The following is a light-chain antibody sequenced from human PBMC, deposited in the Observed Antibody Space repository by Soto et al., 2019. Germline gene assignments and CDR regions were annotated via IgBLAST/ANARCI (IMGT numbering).Light chain of an antibody. J-gene: IGKJ4*01. CDR3: QQYGSSQVT. V-gene: IGKV3-20*01. CDR1: QSVSSSY. Sequence: EIVLTQSPGTLSLSPGERATLSCRASQSVSSSYLAWYQQKPGQAPRLLIYGASSRATGIPDRFSGSGSGTDFTITISRLEHEDFAVYYCQQYGSSQVTFGGGTKVEIK. CDR2: GAS.